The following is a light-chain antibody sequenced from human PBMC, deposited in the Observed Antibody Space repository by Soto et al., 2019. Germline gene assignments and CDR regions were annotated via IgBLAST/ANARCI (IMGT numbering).Light chain of an antibody. V-gene: IGKV1-5*01. CDR1: QSISSW. CDR3: QQYNSYSWT. J-gene: IGKJ1*01. CDR2: DAS. Sequence: DIQMTQSPSTLSASVGDRVTSTCRASQSISSWLAWYQQKPGKAPKLLIYDASSLESGVPSRFSGIGSGTEFTLTTSSLQPDDFATYYCQQYNSYSWTIGQGTKVEIK.